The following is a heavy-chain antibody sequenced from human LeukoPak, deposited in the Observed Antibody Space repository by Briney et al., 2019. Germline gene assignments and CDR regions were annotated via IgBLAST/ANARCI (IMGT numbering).Heavy chain of an antibody. J-gene: IGHJ5*02. CDR3: ARGGSKIVATWDWFDP. CDR2: INHSGST. Sequence: SETLSLTCAVYGGSFSGYYWSWLRQPPGKGLEWIGEINHSGSTNYNPSLKSRVTISVDTSKNQFSLKLSSVTAADTAVYYCARGGSKIVATWDWFDPWGQGTLVTVSS. CDR1: GGSFSGYY. V-gene: IGHV4-34*01. D-gene: IGHD5-12*01.